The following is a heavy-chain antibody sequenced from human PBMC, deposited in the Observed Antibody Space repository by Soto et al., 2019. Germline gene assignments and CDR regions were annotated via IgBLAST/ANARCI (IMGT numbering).Heavy chain of an antibody. J-gene: IGHJ3*02. Sequence: SETLYLTCTVSGGSISSYYWSWIRQPPGKGMEWIGYIYYSGSTNYNSSLKSRVTISEDTSKNQFSLKLSSVTSADTAVYYCASSLKLTGYRWNAFDTWGQGTMFTVSS. CDR3: ASSLKLTGYRWNAFDT. V-gene: IGHV4-59*01. CDR2: IYYSGST. CDR1: GGSISSYY. D-gene: IGHD7-27*01.